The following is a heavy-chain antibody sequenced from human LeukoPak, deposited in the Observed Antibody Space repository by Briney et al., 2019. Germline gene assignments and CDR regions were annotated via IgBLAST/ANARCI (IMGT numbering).Heavy chain of an antibody. CDR2: RSSYFSNT. J-gene: IGHJ4*02. CDR1: GYTFTNYG. Sequence: ASVKVSCKASGYTFTNYGISGVRRAHGQGLKGLVWRSSYFSNTKSQQRPQARVTMTTDTCTSTAYMELRRLRSADTAVHYCAQFQWELRGFDYWGQGTLVTVSS. CDR3: AQFQWELRGFDY. D-gene: IGHD1-26*01. V-gene: IGHV1-18*01.